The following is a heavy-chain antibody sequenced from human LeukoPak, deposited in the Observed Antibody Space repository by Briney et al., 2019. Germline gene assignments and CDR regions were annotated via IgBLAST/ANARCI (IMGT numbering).Heavy chain of an antibody. Sequence: GGSLRLSCAASGFTFRSYGMHWVRQAPGKGLEWVAFIRYDGSNKYYADSVKGRFTISRDNSKNTVYLQMNSLRAEDTAVYYCAKDLPYQLLPGYFDYWGQGTLVTVSS. CDR2: IRYDGSNK. CDR3: AKDLPYQLLPGYFDY. J-gene: IGHJ4*02. D-gene: IGHD2-2*01. V-gene: IGHV3-30*02. CDR1: GFTFRSYG.